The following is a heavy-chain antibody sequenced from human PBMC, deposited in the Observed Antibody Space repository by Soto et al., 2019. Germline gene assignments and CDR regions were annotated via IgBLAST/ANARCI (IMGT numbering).Heavy chain of an antibody. J-gene: IGHJ4*02. CDR2: ISWNSGSI. CDR1: GFTFDDYA. D-gene: IGHD3-3*01. CDR3: AKAEDFGVVSHFDY. Sequence: EVQLVESGGGLVQPGRSLRLSCAASGFTFDDYAMHWVRQAPGKGLEWVSGISWNSGSIGYADSVKGRFTISRDNAKNSLYLQMNSLRAEDTALYYCAKAEDFGVVSHFDYWGQGTLVTVSS. V-gene: IGHV3-9*01.